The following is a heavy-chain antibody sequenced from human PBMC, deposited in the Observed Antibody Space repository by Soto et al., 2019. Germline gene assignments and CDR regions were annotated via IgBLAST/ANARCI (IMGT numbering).Heavy chain of an antibody. V-gene: IGHV1-2*04. CDR2: INPNSGGT. D-gene: IGHD2-2*01. J-gene: IGHJ3*02. CDR1: GYTFTGYY. Sequence: QVQLVQSGAEVKKPGASVKVSCKASGYTFTGYYMHWVRQAPGQGLEWMGWINPNSGGTNYAQKFQGWVTMTRDTSISTAYMELSRLRSDDTAVYYCARLATKSQDIVVVPAAMIEDDAFDIWGQGTMVTVSS. CDR3: ARLATKSQDIVVVPAAMIEDDAFDI.